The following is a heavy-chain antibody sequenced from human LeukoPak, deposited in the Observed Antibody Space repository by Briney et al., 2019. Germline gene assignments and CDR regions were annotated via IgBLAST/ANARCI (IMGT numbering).Heavy chain of an antibody. V-gene: IGHV3-33*01. J-gene: IGHJ6*04. CDR2: IWYDGSNK. Sequence: GGSLRLSCAASGFTFSSYGMHWVRQAPGKGLEWVAVIWYDGSNKYYADSVKGRFTISRDNSKNTLYLQTNSLRAEDTAVYYCARFYGSGSYYPTYGMDVWGKGTTVTVSS. CDR3: ARFYGSGSYYPTYGMDV. CDR1: GFTFSSYG. D-gene: IGHD3-10*01.